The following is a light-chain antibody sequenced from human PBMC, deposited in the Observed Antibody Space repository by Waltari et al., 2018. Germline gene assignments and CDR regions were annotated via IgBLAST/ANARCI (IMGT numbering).Light chain of an antibody. J-gene: IGKJ5*01. Sequence: DIQMTQSPSSLSASVGDRVTITCRASQSISSYSNWYKQKPGKAPKLLIYAASSLQSGVPSRFSGSGSGTDFTLTISSLQPEDFATYYCQQSYSTLRVTFGQGTRLEIK. CDR3: QQSYSTLRVT. CDR2: AAS. V-gene: IGKV1-39*01. CDR1: QSISSY.